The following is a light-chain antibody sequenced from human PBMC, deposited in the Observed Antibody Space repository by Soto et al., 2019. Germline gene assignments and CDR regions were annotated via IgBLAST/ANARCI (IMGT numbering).Light chain of an antibody. J-gene: IGLJ1*01. Sequence: QSAPTQPASVSGSPGQSITISCTGTSSDGGGYNYVSWYQQHPGKTPKLMIYEVSNRPSGVSNRFSGSKSGNTASLTISGLQAEDEADYYCSSYTSSSTLVYVFGTGTKVTVL. V-gene: IGLV2-14*01. CDR1: SSDGGGYNY. CDR2: EVS. CDR3: SSYTSSSTLVYV.